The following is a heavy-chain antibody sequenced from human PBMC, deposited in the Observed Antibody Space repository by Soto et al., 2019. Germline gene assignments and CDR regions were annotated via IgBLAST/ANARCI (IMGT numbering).Heavy chain of an antibody. CDR2: INPIFGTA. CDR3: ARERISRVGDYYYYDMDV. CDR1: GGTFSSYA. D-gene: IGHD1-26*01. Sequence: QVQLVQSGAEVKKPGSSVKVSCKASGGTFSSYAISWVRQAPGQGLEWMGGINPIFGTANYAQKFQGSVTITADESTSTAYMVLSSLRSEDTAVYYCARERISRVGDYYYYDMDVWGQGTTVTVSS. V-gene: IGHV1-69*01. J-gene: IGHJ6*02.